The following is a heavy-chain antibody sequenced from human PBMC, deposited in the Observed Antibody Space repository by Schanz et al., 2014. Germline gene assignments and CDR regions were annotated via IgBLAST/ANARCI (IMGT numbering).Heavy chain of an antibody. V-gene: IGHV3-11*04. CDR2: ISSSSGTI. Sequence: VQLVESGGGLVKPGGSLRLSCAASGFTFSDYYMTWVRQAPEKGLEWVSYISSSSGTIYYADSVKGRFTISRDNAKNLLYLQMNGLRAEDTAVYFCARDLSSLIQGDVWGKGTTVTVSS. J-gene: IGHJ6*04. D-gene: IGHD2-2*01. CDR3: ARDLSSLIQGDV. CDR1: GFTFSDYY.